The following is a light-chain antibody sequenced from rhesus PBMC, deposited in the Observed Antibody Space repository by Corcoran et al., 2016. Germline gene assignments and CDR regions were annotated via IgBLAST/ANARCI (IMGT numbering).Light chain of an antibody. CDR2: KAS. CDR1: QGISSW. Sequence: DIQMTQSPSSLSASVGDKVTITCRASQGISSWLAWYQQKPGKAPKLLIYKASSLKSGVPSRVSGSGSGTDFTLTISSLQPEDFATYYCLQYNSGPWTFGQGTKVEIQ. V-gene: IGKV1-21*01. CDR3: LQYNSGPWT. J-gene: IGKJ1*01.